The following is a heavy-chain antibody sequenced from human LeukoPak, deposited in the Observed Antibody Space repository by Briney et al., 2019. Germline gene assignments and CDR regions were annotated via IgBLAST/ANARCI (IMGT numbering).Heavy chain of an antibody. D-gene: IGHD6-19*01. J-gene: IGHJ5*02. CDR3: AKDLSAVAGTGWFDP. Sequence: GSLRLSCAASGFTFSSYAMNWVRQAPGKGLEWVSAISGSGGSTYYADSVKGRFTISRDNSKNTLYQQMNSLRAEDTAVYYWAKDLSAVAGTGWFDPWGQGNLVTVSP. CDR1: GFTFSSYA. CDR2: ISGSGGST. V-gene: IGHV3-23*01.